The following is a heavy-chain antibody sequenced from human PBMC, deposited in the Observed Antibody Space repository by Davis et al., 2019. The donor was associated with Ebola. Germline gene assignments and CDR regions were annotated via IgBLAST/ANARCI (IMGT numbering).Heavy chain of an antibody. CDR2: LDPGDSDT. D-gene: IGHD4-17*01. CDR1: GYSFTTYW. CDR3: ARQSSGDYFDY. V-gene: IGHV5-51*01. Sequence: KVSCKGSGYSFTTYWIGWVRQMPGKGLEWMGILDPGDSDTRYSPSFQGQVTISADKSISTAYLQWSSLKASDTAIYYCARQSSGDYFDYWGQGTLVTVSS. J-gene: IGHJ4*02.